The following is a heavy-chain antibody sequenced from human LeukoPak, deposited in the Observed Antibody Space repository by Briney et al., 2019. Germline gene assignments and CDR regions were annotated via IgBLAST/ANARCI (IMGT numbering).Heavy chain of an antibody. CDR2: INAGNGNT. CDR3: ARDRTDDYGDHDAFDI. J-gene: IGHJ3*02. V-gene: IGHV1-3*03. Sequence: ASVKVSCKASGYTFTSYAMHWVRQAPGQRLEWMGWINAGNGNTKYSQEFQGRVTITRDTSASTAYMELSSLRSEDMAVYYCARDRTDDYGDHDAFDIWGQGTMVTVSS. D-gene: IGHD4-17*01. CDR1: GYTFTSYA.